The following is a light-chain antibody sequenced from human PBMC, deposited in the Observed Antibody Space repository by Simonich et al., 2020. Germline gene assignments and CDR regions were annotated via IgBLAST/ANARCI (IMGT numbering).Light chain of an antibody. CDR2: DAS. CDR3: QQYDNLPTT. V-gene: IGKV1-33*01. J-gene: IGKJ4*01. Sequence: DIQMTQSPSSLSASVGDRVTITCQASQDISNYLNWYQPKPGKAPKLLIYDASNLETGVPSRFSGSGSGTDFTFTISSLQPEDIATYYCQQYDNLPTTFGGGTKVEIK. CDR1: QDISNY.